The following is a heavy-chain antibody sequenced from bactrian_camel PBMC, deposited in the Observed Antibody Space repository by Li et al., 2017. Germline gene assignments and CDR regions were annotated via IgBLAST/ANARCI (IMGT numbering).Heavy chain of an antibody. CDR1: GYTYNGYC. V-gene: IGHV3S9*01. Sequence: HVQLVESGGGSVQSGGSLKPSCVASGYTYNGYCKGWFRQVRGKGREATAQLDVDGQTTYDDSVRGRFTISEDNAKNTLYLQMNALNPEDTGMYYCARGFPEARDYSRPSPTGCRWNLSGRGTQVTVS. CDR2: LDVDGQT. J-gene: IGHJ4*01. D-gene: IGHD2*01.